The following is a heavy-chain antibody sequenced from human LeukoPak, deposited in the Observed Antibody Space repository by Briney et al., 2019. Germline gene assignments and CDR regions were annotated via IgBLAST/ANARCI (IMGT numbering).Heavy chain of an antibody. J-gene: IGHJ4*02. CDR2: IYYSGST. CDR1: GGSISSCY. CDR3: ARGARAGYNLEPFDY. Sequence: SETLSLTCTVSGGSISSCYWSWIRQPPGKGLEWIGYIYYSGSTNYNPSLKSRVTISVDTSKNQFSLKLSSVTAADTAVYYCARGARAGYNLEPFDYWGQGTLVTVSS. D-gene: IGHD5-24*01. V-gene: IGHV4-59*08.